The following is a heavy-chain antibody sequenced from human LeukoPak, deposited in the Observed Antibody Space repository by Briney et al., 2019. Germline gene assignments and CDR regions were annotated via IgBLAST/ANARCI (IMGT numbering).Heavy chain of an antibody. CDR2: IRSKAYGGTT. D-gene: IGHD6-19*01. V-gene: IGHV3-49*04. Sequence: GGSLRLSCTASGFTFGDYAMSWVRQAPGKGLEWVGFIRSKAYGGTTEYAASVKGRFTISRDDSKSIAYLQMSSLKTEDTAVYYCTRESGSGWYHWFDPWGQGTLVTVSS. CDR1: GFTFGDYA. CDR3: TRESGSGWYHWFDP. J-gene: IGHJ5*02.